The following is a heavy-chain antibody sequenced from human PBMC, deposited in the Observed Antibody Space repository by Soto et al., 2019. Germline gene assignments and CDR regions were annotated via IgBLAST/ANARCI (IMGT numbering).Heavy chain of an antibody. CDR2: IYPGDSDT. J-gene: IGHJ4*02. V-gene: IGHV5-51*01. Sequence: EVQLVQSGAEVKKPGESLKISCKGSGYSFTSYWIGWVRQMPEKGLEWMGIIYPGDSDTRYSPSFQGQVTISADKSISTADLQWSSLKASDTAMYYCARHEGYYGSPAAGLFDYWGQGTLVTVSS. CDR3: ARHEGYYGSPAAGLFDY. CDR1: GYSFTSYW. D-gene: IGHD3-10*01.